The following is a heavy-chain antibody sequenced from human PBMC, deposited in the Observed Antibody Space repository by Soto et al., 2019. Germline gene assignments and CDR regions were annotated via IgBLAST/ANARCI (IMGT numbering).Heavy chain of an antibody. D-gene: IGHD4-17*01. V-gene: IGHV2-5*01. CDR3: AHRGYGNYPRDNWFDP. J-gene: IGHJ5*02. CDR1: GFSLSTSGRG. CDR2: IYWNDDE. Sequence: QITLKESGPTLVKPTQTLTLTCSFSGFSLSTSGRGVGWIRQPPGKALEWLALIYWNDDERYSPSLKNRLTITKDTYKNQVVLTMTNMDPVDTATYYCAHRGYGNYPRDNWFDPWGQGILVTVSS.